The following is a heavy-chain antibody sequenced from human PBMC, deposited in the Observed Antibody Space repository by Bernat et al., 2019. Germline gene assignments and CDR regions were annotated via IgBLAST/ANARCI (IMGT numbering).Heavy chain of an antibody. CDR3: AKRRGSQGVFDY. Sequence: EVQLLESGGGLVQPGGSLRLSCAASGFTFSSYAMTWVRQAPGKGLEWVSTISSGGGGTYYADSVKGRFTISRDNSENTLYLKVNSLRAEDTAVYYCAKRRGSQGVFDYWGQGTLVSVSS. J-gene: IGHJ4*02. CDR1: GFTFSSYA. D-gene: IGHD3-10*01. V-gene: IGHV3-23*01. CDR2: ISSGGGGT.